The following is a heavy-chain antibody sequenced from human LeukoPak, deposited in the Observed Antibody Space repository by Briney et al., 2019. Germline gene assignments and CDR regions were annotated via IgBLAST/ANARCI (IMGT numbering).Heavy chain of an antibody. CDR1: GGSISSGGYY. D-gene: IGHD3-22*01. Sequence: ASQTLSLTCTVSGGSISSGGYYWSWIRQHPGKGLEWIGYIYYSGSTYYNPSLKSRVTISVDTSKNQFSLKLSSVTAADTAVYYCARAPTYYYDSSGYSFDPWGQGTLVTVSS. CDR3: ARAPTYYYDSSGYSFDP. V-gene: IGHV4-31*03. CDR2: IYYSGST. J-gene: IGHJ5*02.